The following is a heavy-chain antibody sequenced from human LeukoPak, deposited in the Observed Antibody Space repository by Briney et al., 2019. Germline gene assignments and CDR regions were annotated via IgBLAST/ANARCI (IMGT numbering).Heavy chain of an antibody. Sequence: PSETLSLTCTVSGGSISSYYWSWIRQPAGKGLEWIGRIYTSGSTNYNPSLKSRVTMSVDTSKNQFSLKLSSVTAADTAVYYCARDNYSSGWYLSYNWFDPWGQGTLVTVSS. V-gene: IGHV4-4*07. D-gene: IGHD6-19*01. J-gene: IGHJ5*02. CDR2: IYTSGST. CDR3: ARDNYSSGWYLSYNWFDP. CDR1: GGSISSYY.